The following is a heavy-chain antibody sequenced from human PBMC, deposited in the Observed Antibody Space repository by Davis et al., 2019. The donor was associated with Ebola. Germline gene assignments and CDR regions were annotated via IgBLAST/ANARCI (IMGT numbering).Heavy chain of an antibody. CDR3: ARRRLSFEAIDY. V-gene: IGHV4-30-2*01. J-gene: IGHJ4*02. D-gene: IGHD1-26*01. CDR2: IFHNGNA. Sequence: MPSETLSLTCTVSGGSISSGIYSWNWIRQPPGKGLEWIGYIFHNGNAYYNPSLESRVTMSLDMSKQQFSLNLSSVSAADTAVYYCARRRLSFEAIDYWGQGTLVTVSS. CDR1: GGSISSGIYS.